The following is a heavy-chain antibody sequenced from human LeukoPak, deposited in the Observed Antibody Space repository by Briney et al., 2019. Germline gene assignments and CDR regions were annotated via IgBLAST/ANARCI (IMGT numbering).Heavy chain of an antibody. D-gene: IGHD3-22*01. CDR2: IYPADSDT. J-gene: IGHJ4*02. Sequence: GESLKISCKGSVYSFLSYWIGWVRQMPGEGLDWMGIIYPADSDTTYSPSFQGQVTISADKSISTAYLQWSSLKASDTAMYYCVGSSGYSDYYLHHWGQGTLVTVSS. CDR1: VYSFLSYW. CDR3: VGSSGYSDYYLHH. V-gene: IGHV5-51*01.